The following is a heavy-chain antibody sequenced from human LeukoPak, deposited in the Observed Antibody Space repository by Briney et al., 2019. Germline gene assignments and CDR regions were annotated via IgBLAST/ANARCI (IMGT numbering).Heavy chain of an antibody. J-gene: IGHJ4*02. D-gene: IGHD5-18*01. Sequence: GGSLRLSCAASGFTFSSYGMSWVRQAPGKGLEWVSAISGSGGSTYYADSVKGRFTISRDNSKNTLYLQMNSLRAEDTAVYYCARFSDTAMGANYFDYWGQGTLVTVSS. CDR2: ISGSGGST. CDR1: GFTFSSYG. CDR3: ARFSDTAMGANYFDY. V-gene: IGHV3-23*01.